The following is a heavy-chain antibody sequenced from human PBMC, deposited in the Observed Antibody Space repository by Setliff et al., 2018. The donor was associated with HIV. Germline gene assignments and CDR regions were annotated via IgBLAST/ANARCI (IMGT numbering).Heavy chain of an antibody. CDR1: GFTFSSYA. Sequence: GGSLRLSCAASGFTFSSYAMGWVRQAPGKGLEWVSVIIGSGGSTYYADSVKGRVSISRDNSKNTVDLHMNSLRTEDTAVYYCAKDGDYRNGDYDAFDIWGLGTMVTVSS. J-gene: IGHJ3*02. CDR2: IIGSGGST. V-gene: IGHV3-23*01. D-gene: IGHD4-4*01. CDR3: AKDGDYRNGDYDAFDI.